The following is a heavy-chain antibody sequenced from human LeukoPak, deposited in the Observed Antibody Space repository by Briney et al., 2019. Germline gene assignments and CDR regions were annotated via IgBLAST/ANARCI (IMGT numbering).Heavy chain of an antibody. Sequence: ASVKVSCKTSGYTFTSHYMHWVRQAPGQGLEWMGVINPSDHFTRYAQKFQGRVTMTRDTSISTAYMELSRLRSDDTAVYYCARSEIVVVPAAIYWFDPWGQGTLVTVSS. D-gene: IGHD2-2*01. J-gene: IGHJ5*02. CDR2: INPSDHFT. CDR3: ARSEIVVVPAAIYWFDP. CDR1: GYTFTSHY. V-gene: IGHV1-2*02.